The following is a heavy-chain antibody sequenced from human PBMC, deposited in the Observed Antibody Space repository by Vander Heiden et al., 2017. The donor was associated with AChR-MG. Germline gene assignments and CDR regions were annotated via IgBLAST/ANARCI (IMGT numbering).Heavy chain of an antibody. D-gene: IGHD6-13*01. Sequence: EVQLVESGGGLLQPGRSLRLSCAASGFTFHDYAMHGVRQAPGKGLEWVSGSSWNSGSIVYADSVKGRFTISRDNAKNSLYLQMNSLRAEDTALYYCAKDIRPRSSWPNFDYWGQGTLVTVSS. CDR2: SSWNSGSI. CDR3: AKDIRPRSSWPNFDY. CDR1: GFTFHDYA. J-gene: IGHJ4*02. V-gene: IGHV3-9*01.